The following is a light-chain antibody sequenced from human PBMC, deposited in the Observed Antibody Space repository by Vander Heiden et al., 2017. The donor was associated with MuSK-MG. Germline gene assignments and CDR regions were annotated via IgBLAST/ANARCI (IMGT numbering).Light chain of an antibody. Sequence: DIVMTQSPLSLPVTPGEPASISCRSSQSLLHSNGYNYLDWYLQKPGQSPQLLIYLGSNRAYGVPERFSGSGSGTDFTLKISRGDAEDVGVYYCTRELQTPSTFGQGTKVDSK. CDR3: TRELQTPST. CDR2: LGS. V-gene: IGKV2-28*01. J-gene: IGKJ2*01. CDR1: QSLLHSNGYNY.